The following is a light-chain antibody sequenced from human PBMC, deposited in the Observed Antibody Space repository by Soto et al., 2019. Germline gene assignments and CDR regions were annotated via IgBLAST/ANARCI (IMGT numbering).Light chain of an antibody. V-gene: IGKV3-20*01. J-gene: IGKJ1*01. CDR3: QQYGISRT. CDR1: QGISNNY. CDR2: GAS. Sequence: EIVLTQSPGTLSLSPGERGTLSCRASQGISNNYLAWYQQRPGQAPRLLIFGASSRATGIPDRFSGSGSGTDFTLTISKLEPEDFAVYYCQQYGISRTFGQGTKVDIK.